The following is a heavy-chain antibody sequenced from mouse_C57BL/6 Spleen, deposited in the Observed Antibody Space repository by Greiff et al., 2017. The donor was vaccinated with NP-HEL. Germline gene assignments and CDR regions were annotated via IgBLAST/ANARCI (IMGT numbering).Heavy chain of an antibody. Sequence: QVQLKESGSELRSPGSSVKLSCKDFDSEVFPIAYMSWVRQKPGHGFEWIGGILPSIGRTIYGEKFEDKATSDADTLSNTAYLELNSLTSEDSAIYYCAGGARYWYFDVWGTGTTVTVSS. V-gene: IGHV15-2*01. CDR2: ILPSIGRT. J-gene: IGHJ1*03. CDR1: DSEVFPIAY. CDR3: AGGARYWYFDV.